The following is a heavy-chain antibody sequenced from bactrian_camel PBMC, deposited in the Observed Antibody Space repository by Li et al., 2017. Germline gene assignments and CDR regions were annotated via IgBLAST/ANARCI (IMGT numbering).Heavy chain of an antibody. D-gene: IGHD2*01. V-gene: IGHV3S53*01. J-gene: IGHJ6*01. CDR3: AAKEGSGGYWGCSPEARDDFGY. Sequence: HVQLVESGGGLVQPGGSLNLSYAATGKTNVLNCMGWFRQAPGKEREGVAVITRIHGGTEYADSVKGRFIISRDSSKMTWSLQMNNLKTEDTAMYYCAAKEGSGGYWGCSPEARDDFGYWGQGTQVTVS. CDR1: GKTNVLNC. CDR2: ITRIHGGT.